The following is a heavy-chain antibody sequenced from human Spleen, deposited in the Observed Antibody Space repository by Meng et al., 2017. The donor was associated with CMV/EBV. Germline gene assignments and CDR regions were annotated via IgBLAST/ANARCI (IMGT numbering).Heavy chain of an antibody. Sequence: ASVKVSCKASGYTFTSYGISWVRQAPGQGLEWMGWISAYNGNTNYAQKFQGRVTMTTDTSTSTAYMELRSLRSDDTAVYYCVRVDSIIRGVNGVDYWGQGTLVTVSS. CDR3: VRVDSIIRGVNGVDY. CDR2: ISAYNGNT. J-gene: IGHJ4*02. CDR1: GYTFTSYG. D-gene: IGHD3-10*01. V-gene: IGHV1-18*01.